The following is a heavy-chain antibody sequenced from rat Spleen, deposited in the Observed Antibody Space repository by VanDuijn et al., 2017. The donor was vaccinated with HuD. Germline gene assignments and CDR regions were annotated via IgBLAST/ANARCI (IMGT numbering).Heavy chain of an antibody. CDR1: GFTFNNYW. J-gene: IGHJ2*01. V-gene: IGHV5-31*01. CDR2: ISDTGDFS. CDR3: TRDPSITIATVSIPFDY. D-gene: IGHD1-2*01. Sequence: EVQLVESGGGLVQPGRSLKLSCVASGFTFNNYWMTWIRQAPGKGLEWIASISDTGDFSYYPDSVKGRFTISRDNANSALHLQMNSLRSEDTATYYCTRDPSITIATVSIPFDYWGQGVMVTVSS.